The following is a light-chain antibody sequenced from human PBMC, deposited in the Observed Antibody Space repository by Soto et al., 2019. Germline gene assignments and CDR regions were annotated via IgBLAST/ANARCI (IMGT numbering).Light chain of an antibody. Sequence: EIVLTQSPGTLSLSSGEIATLSCRASQSGRSNYLAWYQQRPGQAPRLLIYGASSRATGIPDRFGGSGSGTDFTLTISRLEPEDFAVYYCQQYASSPLTFGGGTKVEIK. V-gene: IGKV3-20*01. CDR2: GAS. J-gene: IGKJ4*01. CDR1: QSGRSNY. CDR3: QQYASSPLT.